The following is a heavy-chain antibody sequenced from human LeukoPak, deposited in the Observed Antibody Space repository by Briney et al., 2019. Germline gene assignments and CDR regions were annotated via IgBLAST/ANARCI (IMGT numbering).Heavy chain of an antibody. D-gene: IGHD3-10*01. J-gene: IGHJ5*02. CDR3: ARHYYGSGSYSNWFDP. CDR1: GGSISSSSYY. Sequence: SETLSLTCTVSGGSISSSSYYWGWVRQPPGKGLEWIGEIYHSGSTNYNPSLKSRVTISVDKSKNQFSLKLSSVTAADTAVYYCARHYYGSGSYSNWFDPWGQGTLVTVSS. V-gene: IGHV4-39*07. CDR2: IYHSGST.